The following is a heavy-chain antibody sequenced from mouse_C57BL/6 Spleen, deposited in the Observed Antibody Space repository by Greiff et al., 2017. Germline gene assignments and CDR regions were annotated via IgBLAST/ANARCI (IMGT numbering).Heavy chain of an antibody. CDR2: INPGSGGT. CDR1: GYAFTNYL. CDR3: ARGHDYDLYAMDY. V-gene: IGHV1-54*01. D-gene: IGHD2-4*01. J-gene: IGHJ4*01. Sequence: QVQLQQSGAELVRPGTSVKVSCKASGYAFTNYLIEWVKQRPGQGLEWIGVINPGSGGTNYNEKFKGKATLTADKSSSTAYMQLSSLTSEDSAVYFCARGHDYDLYAMDYWGQGTSVTVSS.